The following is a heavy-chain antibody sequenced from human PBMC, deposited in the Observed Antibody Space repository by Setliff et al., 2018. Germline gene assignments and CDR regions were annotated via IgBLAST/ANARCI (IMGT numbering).Heavy chain of an antibody. Sequence: SETLSLTCTVSGGSISSYYWSWIRQPPGKGLEWIGYIYYSGSTNYNPSLKSRVTISVDTSKNQFSLKLSSVTAADTAVYYCARRALSFDSAWDVWGKGTTVTVSS. CDR1: GGSISSYY. V-gene: IGHV4-59*08. CDR2: IYYSGST. J-gene: IGHJ6*04. D-gene: IGHD3-9*01. CDR3: ARRALSFDSAWDV.